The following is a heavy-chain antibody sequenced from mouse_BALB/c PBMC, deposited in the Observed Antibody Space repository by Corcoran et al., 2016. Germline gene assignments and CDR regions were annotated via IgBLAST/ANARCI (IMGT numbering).Heavy chain of an antibody. CDR3: AKWDWYFDV. D-gene: IGHD1-3*01. J-gene: IGHJ1*01. CDR2: IDPANGNT. V-gene: IGHV14-3*02. Sequence: EVQLQQSGAELVKPGASVKLSCTASGFNIKDTYMHWVKQRPEQGLEWIGRIDPANGNTKYDPKCQGKATRTADTSSNTAYLQLSSLTAEDTAVYYCAKWDWYFDVWGAGTTVTVSS. CDR1: GFNIKDTY.